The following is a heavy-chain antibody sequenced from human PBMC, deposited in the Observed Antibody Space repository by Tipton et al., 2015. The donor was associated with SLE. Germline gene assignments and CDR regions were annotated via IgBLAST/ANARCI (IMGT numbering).Heavy chain of an antibody. CDR1: GGSISSSSYY. D-gene: IGHD6-6*01. J-gene: IGHJ4*02. CDR3: ARDGISAYSSSSYFDY. Sequence: TLSLTCTVSGGSISSSSYYGGWIRQPPGKGLEWIGSIYYSGSTYYNPSLKSRVTISVDTSKNQFSLNLSSVTAADTAVYYCARDGISAYSSSSYFDYWGQGTLVTVSS. V-gene: IGHV4-39*07. CDR2: IYYSGST.